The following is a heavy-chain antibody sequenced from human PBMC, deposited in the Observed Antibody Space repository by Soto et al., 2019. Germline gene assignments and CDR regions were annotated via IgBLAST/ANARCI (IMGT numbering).Heavy chain of an antibody. D-gene: IGHD4-17*01. CDR3: ARVTRGDYLLTFSLRGMDV. CDR2: INHSGTT. J-gene: IGHJ6*02. Sequence: QVQLQQWGAGLLKPSETLSLTCAVYGGSFSGYYWGWIRQPPGKGLEWIGEINHSGTTNYNPSLNSRVTISVDTSKNQFSLKLNSVTAADTAVVYCARVTRGDYLLTFSLRGMDVWGQGTTVTVSS. CDR1: GGSFSGYY. V-gene: IGHV4-34*02.